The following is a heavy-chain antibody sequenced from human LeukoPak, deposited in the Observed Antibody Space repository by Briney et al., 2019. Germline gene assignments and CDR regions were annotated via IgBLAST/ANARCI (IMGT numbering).Heavy chain of an antibody. J-gene: IGHJ4*02. CDR2: MYYSSGNT. CDR1: GGSISSSTYY. V-gene: IGHV4-39*07. CDR3: ARDSPPAYCSGGSCYFDY. D-gene: IGHD2-15*01. Sequence: PSETLSLTCTVSGGSISSSTYYWGWIRQPPGKGLEWIGSMYYSSGNTYYNPSLKSRVTISVDTSKNQFSLKLSSVTAADTAVYYCARDSPPAYCSGGSCYFDYWGQGTLVTVSS.